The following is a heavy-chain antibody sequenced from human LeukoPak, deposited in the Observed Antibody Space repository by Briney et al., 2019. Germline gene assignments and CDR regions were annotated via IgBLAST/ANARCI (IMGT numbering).Heavy chain of an antibody. CDR2: ITGSDGSS. J-gene: IGHJ4*02. CDR1: GFTFTNYA. Sequence: PGGSLRLSCVASGFTFTNYAMSWVRQAPGKGLEWVSAITGSDGSSYYADSVKGRFTISRDNSKNTLYLQVNRLRAEDTAVYYCAKWGDYDILTGYYVPDYWGQGTLVTVSS. D-gene: IGHD3-9*01. V-gene: IGHV3-23*01. CDR3: AKWGDYDILTGYYVPDY.